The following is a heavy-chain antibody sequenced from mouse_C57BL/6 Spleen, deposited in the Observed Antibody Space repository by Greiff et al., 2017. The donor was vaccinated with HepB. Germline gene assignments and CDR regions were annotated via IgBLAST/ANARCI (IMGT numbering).Heavy chain of an antibody. Sequence: VQGVESGGGLVQPGGSLKLSCAASGFTFSDYYMYWVRQTPEKGLEWVAYISNGGGSTYYPDTVKGRFTISRDNAKNTLYLQMSRLKSEDTAMYYCARIGGSGAMDYWGQGTSVTVSS. CDR1: GFTFSDYY. V-gene: IGHV5-12*01. D-gene: IGHD2-14*01. CDR3: ARIGGSGAMDY. J-gene: IGHJ4*01. CDR2: ISNGGGST.